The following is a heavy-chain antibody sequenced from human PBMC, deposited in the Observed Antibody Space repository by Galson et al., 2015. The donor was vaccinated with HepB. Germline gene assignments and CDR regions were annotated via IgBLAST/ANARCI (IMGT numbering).Heavy chain of an antibody. V-gene: IGHV3-23*01. J-gene: IGHJ4*02. Sequence: SLRLSCAASGFTFGSYAMSWVRQAPGKGLEWVSAISGSGGSTYYADSVKGRFTISRDNSKNTLYLQMNSLRAEDTAVYYCAKDFIPSYDSSGYYPLDYWGQGTLVTVSS. CDR3: AKDFIPSYDSSGYYPLDY. CDR1: GFTFGSYA. D-gene: IGHD3-22*01. CDR2: ISGSGGST.